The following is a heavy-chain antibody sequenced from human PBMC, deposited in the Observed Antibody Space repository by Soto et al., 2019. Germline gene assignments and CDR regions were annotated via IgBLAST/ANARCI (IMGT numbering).Heavy chain of an antibody. CDR1: GFTFSSYA. CDR3: AKGVSQYTPLALFDY. D-gene: IGHD5-18*01. CDR2: ISGSDGRT. V-gene: IGHV3-23*01. Sequence: ESLGGLVRPGGSLRLSCAASGFTFSSYAMSWVRQAPGKGLEWVSTISGSDGRTYSTDSVKGRFTISRDNSRNTAYLQMNSLRVEDTAVYYCAKGVSQYTPLALFDYWGRGTLVTVSS. J-gene: IGHJ4*02.